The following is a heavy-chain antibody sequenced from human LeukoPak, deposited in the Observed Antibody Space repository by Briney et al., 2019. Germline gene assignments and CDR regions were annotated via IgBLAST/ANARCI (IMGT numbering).Heavy chain of an antibody. D-gene: IGHD1-26*01. V-gene: IGHV1-18*01. Sequence: GASVKVSCKASGYTFTSYGISWVRQAPGQGLEWMGWISAYNGNTNYAQKLQGRVTMTTDTSTSTAYMELRSLRSDDTAVYYCARDAHNSGSKTQDFDYWGQGTLVTVSS. CDR3: ARDAHNSGSKTQDFDY. CDR2: ISAYNGNT. J-gene: IGHJ4*02. CDR1: GYTFTSYG.